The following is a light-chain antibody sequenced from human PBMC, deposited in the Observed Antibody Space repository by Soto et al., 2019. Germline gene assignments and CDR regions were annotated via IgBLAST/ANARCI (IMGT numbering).Light chain of an antibody. CDR3: LQDYNYPWT. V-gene: IGKV1-16*01. CDR1: QDIGSH. Sequence: DIQMTQSPSSLSASVGDRVTITCRASQDIGSHLAWYQQKPGKAPKSLIYFASTLQSGVPSRFSASGSGTDFTLTISSLQPEDFATYYCLQDYNYPWTFGQGTKVDIK. J-gene: IGKJ1*01. CDR2: FAS.